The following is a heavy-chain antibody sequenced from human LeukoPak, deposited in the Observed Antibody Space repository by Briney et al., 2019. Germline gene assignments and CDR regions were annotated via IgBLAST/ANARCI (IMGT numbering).Heavy chain of an antibody. CDR3: ARDRGVKKPAAINNWFDP. CDR1: GGSISSYY. D-gene: IGHD2-2*02. J-gene: IGHJ5*02. CDR2: IYTSGST. Sequence: PSETLSLTCTVSGGSISSYYWSWIRQPAGKGLEWIGRIYTSGSTNYNPSLKSRVTMSVDTSKNQFSLKLSSVTAADTAVYYCARDRGVKKPAAINNWFDPWGQGTLVTVSS. V-gene: IGHV4-4*07.